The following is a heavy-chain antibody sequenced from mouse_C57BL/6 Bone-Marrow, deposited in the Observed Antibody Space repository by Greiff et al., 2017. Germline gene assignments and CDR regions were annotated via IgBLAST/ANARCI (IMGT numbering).Heavy chain of an antibody. CDR2: IYPRSGNT. J-gene: IGHJ1*03. Sequence: QVQLKESGAELVKPGASVKLSCKASGYTFTSYGISWVKQRTGQGLEWIGEIYPRSGNTYYNEKFKGKATLTADKSSSTAYMELRSLTSEDSAVYFCAKSYGSSWYFDVWGTGTTVTVSS. V-gene: IGHV1-81*01. CDR1: GYTFTSYG. CDR3: AKSYGSSWYFDV. D-gene: IGHD1-1*01.